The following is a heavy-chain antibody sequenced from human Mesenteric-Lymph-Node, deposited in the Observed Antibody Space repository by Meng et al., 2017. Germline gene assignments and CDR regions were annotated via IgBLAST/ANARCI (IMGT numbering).Heavy chain of an antibody. J-gene: IGHJ4*02. CDR2: ISHNSGSI. CDR1: GFSFDDYA. V-gene: IGHV3-9*01. Sequence: GGSLRLSCAASGFSFDDYAMHWVRQVPGKGLEWVSGISHNSGSIDYADSVKGRFTISRDNAKNTLYLQMNSLRAEDTAVYYCAKSDYFDSWGQGTLVTVSS. CDR3: AKSDYFDS.